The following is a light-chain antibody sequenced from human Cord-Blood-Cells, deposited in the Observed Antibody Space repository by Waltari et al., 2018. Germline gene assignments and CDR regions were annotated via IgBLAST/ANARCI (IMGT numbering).Light chain of an antibody. J-gene: IGKJ5*01. Sequence: EIVMTQSPATLSVSPGARATLSCRASPSVSSNLAWYQQKPGQAPRLLIYGASTRATGIPARFSGSGSGTEFTLTISSLQSEDFAVYYCQQYKNWPPITFGQGTRLEIK. CDR2: GAS. V-gene: IGKV3-15*01. CDR3: QQYKNWPPIT. CDR1: PSVSSN.